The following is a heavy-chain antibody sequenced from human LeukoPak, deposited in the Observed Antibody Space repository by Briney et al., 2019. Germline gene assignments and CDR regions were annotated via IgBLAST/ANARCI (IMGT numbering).Heavy chain of an antibody. J-gene: IGHJ6*02. CDR1: GFTFSSYW. CDR3: ARDHRPKDQGLLWFGELLIRWDYGMDV. V-gene: IGHV3-7*01. Sequence: GGSLRLSCAASGFTFSSYWMSWVRQAPGKGLEWVANIKQDGREKYYVDSVKGRFTISRDNAKNSLYLQMNILRAEDTAVYYCARDHRPKDQGLLWFGELLIRWDYGMDVWGQGTTVIVSS. CDR2: IKQDGREK. D-gene: IGHD3-10*01.